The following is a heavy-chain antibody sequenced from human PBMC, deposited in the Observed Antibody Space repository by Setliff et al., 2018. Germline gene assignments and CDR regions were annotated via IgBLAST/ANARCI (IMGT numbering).Heavy chain of an antibody. V-gene: IGHV4-38-2*01. CDR2: ISHSGSA. Sequence: SETLSLTCAVSGYSISSGNYWGWIRQPPGKGLEWIGSISHSGSAYYNPSLKSRVTISLDMSKNQFSLKLSSVTAADTALYYCARRPSGGWFLNRFDPWGQGTLVTVSS. D-gene: IGHD6-19*01. CDR3: ARRPSGGWFLNRFDP. CDR1: GYSISSGNY. J-gene: IGHJ5*02.